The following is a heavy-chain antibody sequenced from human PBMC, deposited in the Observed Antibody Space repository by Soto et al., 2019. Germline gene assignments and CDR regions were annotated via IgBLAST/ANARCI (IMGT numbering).Heavy chain of an antibody. Sequence: SVKVTCEASGYSFTSKGISWLRQAPGQGLEWMGWISAYNGNTNYAQKLQGRVTMTTDTSTSTAYMELRSLRSDDTAVYYCARDPYSYYYGSGSPAPLDYWGQGTLVTVSS. CDR2: ISAYNGNT. D-gene: IGHD3-10*01. CDR1: GYSFTSKG. CDR3: ARDPYSYYYGSGSPAPLDY. J-gene: IGHJ4*02. V-gene: IGHV1-18*01.